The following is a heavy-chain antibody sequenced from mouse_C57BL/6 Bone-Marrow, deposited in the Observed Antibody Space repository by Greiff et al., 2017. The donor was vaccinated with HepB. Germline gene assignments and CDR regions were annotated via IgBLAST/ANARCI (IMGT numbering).Heavy chain of an antibody. CDR3: TTGSNWDVRGYFDY. V-gene: IGHV14-4*01. J-gene: IGHJ2*01. CDR2: IDPENGDT. D-gene: IGHD4-1*01. CDR1: GFNIKDDY. Sequence: VQLQQSGAELVRPGASVKLSCTASGFNIKDDYMHWVKQRPEQGLEWIGWIDPENGDTEYASKFQGQATITEDTSSNTAYLQLSSLTSEDTAVYYCTTGSNWDVRGYFDYWGQGTTLTVSS.